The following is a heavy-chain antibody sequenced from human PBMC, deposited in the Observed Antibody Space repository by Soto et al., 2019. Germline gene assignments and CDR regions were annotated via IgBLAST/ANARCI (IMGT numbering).Heavy chain of an antibody. CDR1: GFTFSSYA. CDR2: SSGSGVST. V-gene: IGHV3-23*01. Sequence: PGGSLRLSCAASGFTFSSYAMSLVRQAPGKGLEWVSASSGSGVSTYYADSVKGRFTISRDNSKNTLYLQMNSLRAEATAVYYCAKFKMIVVVTRPDAFDMWGQGTMVTFSS. CDR3: AKFKMIVVVTRPDAFDM. J-gene: IGHJ3*02. D-gene: IGHD3-22*01.